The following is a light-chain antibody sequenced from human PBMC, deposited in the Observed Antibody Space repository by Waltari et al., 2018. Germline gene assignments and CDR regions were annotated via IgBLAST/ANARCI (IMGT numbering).Light chain of an antibody. CDR2: DVS. CDR3: CSYTSSTTLYV. CDR1: TSDVGGYMS. Sequence: QSALTQPASVSGSPGQSITISCTGTTSDVGGYMSVSWYQHHADKAPRLLIFDVSHRPSGGYGRFSGSKSGNTASLTISGLQCEDEAEYYCCSYTSSTTLYVFGTGTRVTVL. J-gene: IGLJ1*01. V-gene: IGLV2-14*03.